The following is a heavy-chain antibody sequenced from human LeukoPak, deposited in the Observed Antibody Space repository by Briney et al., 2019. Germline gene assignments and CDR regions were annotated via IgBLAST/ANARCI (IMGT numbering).Heavy chain of an antibody. CDR3: ARNYDSSGYYKGSDAFDM. D-gene: IGHD3-22*01. V-gene: IGHV3-23*01. J-gene: IGHJ3*02. Sequence: PGGSLRLSCAASGFTFTTYSMTWVRQAPGKGLGWVSAIIGSGGNTYYRDSVKGRFTISRDNSKNTLYLQMSSLRADDTAVYYCARNYDSSGYYKGSDAFDMWGQGTKVTVSS. CDR2: IIGSGGNT. CDR1: GFTFTTYS.